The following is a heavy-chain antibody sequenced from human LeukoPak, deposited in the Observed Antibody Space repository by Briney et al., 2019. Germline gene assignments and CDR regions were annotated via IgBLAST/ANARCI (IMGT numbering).Heavy chain of an antibody. CDR1: GGSISSYY. J-gene: IGHJ3*02. V-gene: IGHV4-4*07. CDR2: IYTSGST. Sequence: PSETLSLTCIVSGGSISSYYWSRIRQPAGKGLEWIGRIYTSGSTNYNPSLKSRVTMSVDTSKNQFSLKLNSVTAADTAVYYCAKSNGYGLVDIWGQGTMVTVSS. CDR3: AKSNGYGLVDI. D-gene: IGHD3-10*01.